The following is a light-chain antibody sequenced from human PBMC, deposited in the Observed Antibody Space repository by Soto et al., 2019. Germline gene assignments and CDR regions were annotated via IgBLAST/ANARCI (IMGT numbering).Light chain of an antibody. CDR3: SSFTSNRIYV. V-gene: IGLV2-14*03. Sequence: QSARAQPTSVSGSPGQSITISCTGNHNDIGTYDYVSWYQQHPGRAPRLLIHGVTTRPSGISGRFSASKSGLTASLTISGLQPEDEADYYCSSFTSNRIYVFGPGTKATVL. J-gene: IGLJ1*01. CDR1: HNDIGTYDY. CDR2: GVT.